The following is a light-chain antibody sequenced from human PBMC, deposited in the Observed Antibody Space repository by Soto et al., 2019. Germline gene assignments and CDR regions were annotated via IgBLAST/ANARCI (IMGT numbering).Light chain of an antibody. CDR3: QQRSSWPFT. J-gene: IGKJ3*01. CDR2: HTS. CDR1: ENVGSY. V-gene: IGKV3-11*01. Sequence: EVVLTQSPATLSLSPGESATLSCRASENVGSYLAWYQQRPDQAPRLVVYHTSTRATGIPARFSGSGSGTDFTLSISSLEPEDFAVYYCQQRSSWPFTFGPGTKVDIK.